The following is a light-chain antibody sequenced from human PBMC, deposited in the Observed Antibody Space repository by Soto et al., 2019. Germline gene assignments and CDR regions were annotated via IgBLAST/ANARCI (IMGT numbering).Light chain of an antibody. CDR2: GAS. CDR1: QSVSSN. J-gene: IGKJ1*01. Sequence: EIVMTQSPATLSVSPGERATLSCRASQSVSSNLAWYQQKPGQAPRLLIYGASTRATGIPARFSGSGSETDFTLTISSLQSEDFAVYYCQQYSNWWTFGQGTKVEI. V-gene: IGKV3-15*01. CDR3: QQYSNWWT.